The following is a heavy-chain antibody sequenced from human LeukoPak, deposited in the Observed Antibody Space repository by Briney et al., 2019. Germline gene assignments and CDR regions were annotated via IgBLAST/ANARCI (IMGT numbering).Heavy chain of an antibody. D-gene: IGHD2-2*01. J-gene: IGHJ4*02. CDR2: IIPIFGTA. V-gene: IGHV1-69*05. CDR3: ARRRGYCSSTSCYFDY. CDR1: GGTFSSYA. Sequence: SVKVSCKASGGTFSSYAISWVRQAPGQGLEWIGGIIPIFGTANYAQKFQGRVTITTDESTSTAYMELSSLRSEDTAVYYCARRRGYCSSTSCYFDYWGQGTLVTVSS.